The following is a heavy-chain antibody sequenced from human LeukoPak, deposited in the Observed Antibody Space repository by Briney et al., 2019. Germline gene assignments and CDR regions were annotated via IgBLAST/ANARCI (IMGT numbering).Heavy chain of an antibody. V-gene: IGHV3-53*01. J-gene: IGHJ3*02. Sequence: PGGSLRLSCAASGFTVSDTFMNWVRQAPGKGLEWVSVIHSGGFTYYADSVEGRFTISRDISKNTVNLQMNSLRAEDTAVYYCARDMIEVGGAAFDIWGQGIMVTVSS. D-gene: IGHD2-2*01. CDR2: IHSGGFT. CDR1: GFTVSDTF. CDR3: ARDMIEVGGAAFDI.